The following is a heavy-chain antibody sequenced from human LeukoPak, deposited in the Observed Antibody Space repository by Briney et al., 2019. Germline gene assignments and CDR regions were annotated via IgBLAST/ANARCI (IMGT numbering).Heavy chain of an antibody. CDR2: ISSSSSYI. Sequence: GGSLRLSCAASGFTFSSYSMNWVRQAPGKGLEWVSSISSSSSYIYYADSVKGRFTISRDNAKNSLYLQMNSLRAEDTAVYYCARGLHGLRFLEWLSRGFDPWGQGTLVTVSS. J-gene: IGHJ5*02. D-gene: IGHD3-3*01. V-gene: IGHV3-21*01. CDR3: ARGLHGLRFLEWLSRGFDP. CDR1: GFTFSSYS.